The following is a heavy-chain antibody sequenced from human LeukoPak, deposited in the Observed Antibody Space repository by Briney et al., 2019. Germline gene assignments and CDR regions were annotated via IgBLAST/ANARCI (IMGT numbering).Heavy chain of an antibody. D-gene: IGHD3-10*01. J-gene: IGHJ4*02. Sequence: ASVKVSCKASGYTFTGYYMHWVRQAPGQGLEWMAWINPNSGGTNYAQKFQGRVTMTRDTSISTAYMELSRLRSDDTAVYFCARVAITVVRGVTITSFDYWGQGTLVTVSS. CDR1: GYTFTGYY. V-gene: IGHV1-2*02. CDR2: INPNSGGT. CDR3: ARVAITVVRGVTITSFDY.